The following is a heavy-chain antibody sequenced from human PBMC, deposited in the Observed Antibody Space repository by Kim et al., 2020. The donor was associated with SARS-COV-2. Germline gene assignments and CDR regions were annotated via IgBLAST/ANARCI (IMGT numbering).Heavy chain of an antibody. CDR3: ARGGFGELWEYYFDY. J-gene: IGHJ4*02. V-gene: IGHV3-33*08. Sequence: GGSLRLSCAASGFTFSSYGMHWVRQAPGKGLEWVAVIWYDGSNKYYADSVKGRFTISRDNSKNTLYLQMNSLRAEDTAVYYCARGGFGELWEYYFDYWGQGTLVTVSS. CDR1: GFTFSSYG. CDR2: IWYDGSNK. D-gene: IGHD3-10*01.